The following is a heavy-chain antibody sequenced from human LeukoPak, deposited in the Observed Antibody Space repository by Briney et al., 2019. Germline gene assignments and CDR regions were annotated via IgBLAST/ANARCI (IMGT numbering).Heavy chain of an antibody. V-gene: IGHV4-4*07. CDR3: ARDIGSRV. J-gene: IGHJ6*04. D-gene: IGHD1-26*01. CDR2: IHASGTT. Sequence: PSETLSLTFTVSGASINTYFWSWFRQPAGKGLEWIGRIHASGTTNYNPSLKSRVSMSIDVSKNQFSLRLNSVTAADTAVFYCARDIGSRVWGKGTTVIVSS. CDR1: GASINTYF.